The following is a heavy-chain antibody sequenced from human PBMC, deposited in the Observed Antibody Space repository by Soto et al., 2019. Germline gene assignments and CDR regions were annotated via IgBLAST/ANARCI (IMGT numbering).Heavy chain of an antibody. V-gene: IGHV4-31*03. CDR3: ARGREEAGGPFDH. D-gene: IGHD3-10*01. Sequence: SETLSLTCIVSGDSIISGNNYWTWIRQHPGKGLEWIGYTYYTGITYYNPSLKSRITISKDMSGAQFSLQLSSVTAADTAVYYCARGREEAGGPFDHWGQGIMVTVSS. CDR2: TYYTGIT. J-gene: IGHJ4*02. CDR1: GDSIISGNNY.